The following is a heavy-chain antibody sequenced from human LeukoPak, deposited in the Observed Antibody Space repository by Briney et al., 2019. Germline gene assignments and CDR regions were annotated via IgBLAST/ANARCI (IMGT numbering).Heavy chain of an antibody. CDR3: ARGGITMVRGAPKQFDP. D-gene: IGHD3-10*01. Sequence: GASVTVSCKASGYTFTSYDINWVRQATGQGLEWMGWMNPNSGNTGYAQKFQGRVTITRNTSISTAYMELSSLRSEDTAVYYCARGGITMVRGAPKQFDPWGQGTLVTVSS. J-gene: IGHJ5*02. CDR1: GYTFTSYD. V-gene: IGHV1-8*01. CDR2: MNPNSGNT.